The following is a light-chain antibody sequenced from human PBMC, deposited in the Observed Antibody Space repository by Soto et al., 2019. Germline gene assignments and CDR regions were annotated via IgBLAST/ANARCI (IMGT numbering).Light chain of an antibody. V-gene: IGKV3-20*01. CDR2: GAS. CDR3: QQYGSSVRT. Sequence: EIVLTQSPGTLSLSPGERATLSCRASQSVSSSYVAWYQQKPGQALRLLIYGASSRATGIPDRFSGSGSGTDFTLTISRLEPEDFAVYYCQQYGSSVRTFGQGTKLEIK. J-gene: IGKJ2*01. CDR1: QSVSSSY.